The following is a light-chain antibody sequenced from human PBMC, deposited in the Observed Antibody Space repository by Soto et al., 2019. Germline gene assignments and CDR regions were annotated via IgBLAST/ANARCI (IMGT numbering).Light chain of an antibody. Sequence: DIVMTQSPATLPVSPGERATLSCRASQSVSSNLAWYQQKPGQAPRPLIYGASTSATGIPARFSGSGSGTEFTLTISRLQSEDFAVYYCQQYNNWPRTFGQGTKVEIK. V-gene: IGKV3-15*01. CDR2: GAS. CDR3: QQYNNWPRT. CDR1: QSVSSN. J-gene: IGKJ1*01.